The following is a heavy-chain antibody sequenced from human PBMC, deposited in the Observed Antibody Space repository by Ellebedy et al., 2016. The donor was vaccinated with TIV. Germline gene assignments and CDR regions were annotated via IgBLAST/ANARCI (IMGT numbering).Heavy chain of an antibody. D-gene: IGHD3-9*01. CDR2: IWYDGSNK. CDR3: ARDDQFDACGN. Sequence: GESLKISCAASGFTFSSYGMHWVRQAPGKGLEWVAVIWYDGSNKYYADSVKGRFTISRDNSKNTLYLQMNSLRDEDTAVYYCARDDQFDACGNWGQGTTVTVSS. V-gene: IGHV3-33*01. J-gene: IGHJ6*02. CDR1: GFTFSSYG.